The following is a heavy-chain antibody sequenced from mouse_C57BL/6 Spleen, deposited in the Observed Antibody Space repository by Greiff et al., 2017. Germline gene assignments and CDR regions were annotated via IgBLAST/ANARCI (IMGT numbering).Heavy chain of an antibody. CDR3: TRSAGYFDV. CDR1: GYTFTDYE. J-gene: IGHJ1*03. Sequence: VQLQQSGAELVRPGASVTLSCKASGYTFTDYEMHWVKQTPVHGLEWIGAIDPETGGTAYNQKFKGKDILTADKSSSTAYMELRSLTSEDSAVYYCTRSAGYFDVWGTGTTVTVSS. CDR2: IDPETGGT. V-gene: IGHV1-15*01.